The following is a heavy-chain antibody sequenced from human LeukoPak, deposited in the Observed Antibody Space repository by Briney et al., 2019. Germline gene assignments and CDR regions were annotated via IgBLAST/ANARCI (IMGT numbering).Heavy chain of an antibody. CDR3: ARRRYNYVRRGGWYFDL. CDR2: INHSGST. Sequence: SETLSLTCAVYGGSFSGYYWSWIRQPPGKGLEWIGEINHSGSTNYNPSLKSRVTISVDTSKNQFSLKLSSVTAADTAVYYCARRRYNYVRRGGWYFDLWGRGTLVTVSS. V-gene: IGHV4-34*01. CDR1: GGSFSGYY. D-gene: IGHD5-18*01. J-gene: IGHJ2*01.